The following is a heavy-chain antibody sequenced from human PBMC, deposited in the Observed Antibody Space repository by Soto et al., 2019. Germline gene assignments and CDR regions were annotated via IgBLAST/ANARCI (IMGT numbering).Heavy chain of an antibody. CDR2: INPNSGGT. V-gene: IGHV1-2*02. D-gene: IGHD3-3*01. J-gene: IGHJ4*02. CDR1: GYTFTGYY. Sequence: QVQLVQSGAEVKKPGASVKVSCKASGYTFTGYYMHWVRQAPGQGLEWMGWINPNSGGTNYAQKFEGRVTMTRDTSISTAYMELSRLRSDDTAVYYCARDLALLEWLFDFDYWGQGTLVTVSS. CDR3: ARDLALLEWLFDFDY.